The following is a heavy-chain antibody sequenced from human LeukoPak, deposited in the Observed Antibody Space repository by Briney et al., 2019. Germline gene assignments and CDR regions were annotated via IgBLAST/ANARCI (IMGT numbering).Heavy chain of an antibody. V-gene: IGHV3-9*03. CDR3: AKGNWNDAYFDY. Sequence: PGGSLRLSCAASGFTFDDYAMHWVRQAPGKGLEWVSGISWNSGSIGYADSVKGRFTISRDNAKNSLYLQMNSLRAEDMALYYCAKGNWNDAYFDYWGQGTLVTVSS. J-gene: IGHJ4*02. CDR1: GFTFDDYA. CDR2: ISWNSGSI. D-gene: IGHD1-1*01.